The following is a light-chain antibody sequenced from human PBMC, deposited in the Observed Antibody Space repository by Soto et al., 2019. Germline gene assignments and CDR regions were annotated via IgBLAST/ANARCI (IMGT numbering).Light chain of an antibody. CDR3: SSYAGSNNLV. V-gene: IGLV2-8*01. J-gene: IGLJ2*01. CDR1: SSDVGGYNY. CDR2: EVS. Sequence: QSVLTQPPSASGSPVQSVTISCTGTSSDVGGYNYVSWYQQHPGKAPTHMIYEVSKRPSGVPDRFSGSKSGNTASLTVSGLQAEDEADYYCSSYAGSNNLVFGGGTKLTVL.